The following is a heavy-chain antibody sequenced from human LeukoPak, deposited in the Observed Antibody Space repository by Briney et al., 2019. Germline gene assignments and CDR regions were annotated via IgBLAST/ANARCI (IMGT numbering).Heavy chain of an antibody. CDR3: ARDSARGYFDY. V-gene: IGHV3-48*03. D-gene: IGHD3-10*01. J-gene: IGHJ4*02. CDR2: ISSSGSTI. Sequence: GGSLRLSCAASGFTFSSYEMNWVCQAPGKGLEWVSYISSSGSTIYYADSVKGRFTISRDNAKNSLYLQMNSLRAEDTAVYYCARDSARGYFDYWGQGTLVTVSS. CDR1: GFTFSSYE.